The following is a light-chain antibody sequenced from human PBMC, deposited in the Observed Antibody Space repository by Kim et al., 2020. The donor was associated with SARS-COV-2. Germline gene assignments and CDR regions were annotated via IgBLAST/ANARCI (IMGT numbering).Light chain of an antibody. CDR1: NIGRCR. Sequence: APGETAKMTGGENNIGRCRVHWYQQKPGHAPVPVISFDSGRPSGIPERFSGSNSRNTATLTISRVEVEDEADYYCQLWDTSGAYGVFGGGTQLTVL. CDR3: QLWDTSGAYGV. J-gene: IGLJ3*02. CDR2: FDS. V-gene: IGLV3-21*04.